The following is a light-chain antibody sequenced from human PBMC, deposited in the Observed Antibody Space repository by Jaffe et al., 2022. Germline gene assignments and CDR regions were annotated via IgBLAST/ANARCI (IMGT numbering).Light chain of an antibody. CDR1: QSLVYSDGNTY. J-gene: IGKJ2*02. Sequence: DVVMTQSPLSLPVTLGQPASISCRSSQSLVYSDGNTYLNWFQQRPGQSPRRLIYKVSNRDSGVPDRFSGSGSGTDFTLKISRVEAEDVGVYYCMQGTHWPPAKGTFGQGTKLEIK. CDR3: MQGTHWPPAKGT. V-gene: IGKV2-30*01. CDR2: KVS.